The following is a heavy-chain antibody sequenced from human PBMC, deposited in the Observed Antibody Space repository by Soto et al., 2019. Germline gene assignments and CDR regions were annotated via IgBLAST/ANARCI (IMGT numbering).Heavy chain of an antibody. J-gene: IGHJ6*02. V-gene: IGHV4-59*01. CDR1: GGPISIYY. CDR3: ARVSYGLDV. Sequence: SETLSRTYTFSGGPISIYYCRWSPQPPGKGLEWIGYIYYSVITNYNPSLKRRVTISVDTSKNQFSLKLNSVTAADPAVYYCARVSYGLDVWGQGTTVIVSS. CDR2: IYYSVIT.